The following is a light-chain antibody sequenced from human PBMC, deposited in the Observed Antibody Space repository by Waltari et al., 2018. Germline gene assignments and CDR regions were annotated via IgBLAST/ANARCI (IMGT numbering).Light chain of an antibody. CDR2: AAS. Sequence: AIRMTQSPSSLSASTGDRVTITCRASQGISSYLAWYHQKPGKAPKLLIYAASTLQSGVPPRFSGSGSGTDFTLTISCLQSEDFATYYCQQYYSYPWTFGQGTKVEI. CDR1: QGISSY. V-gene: IGKV1-8*01. CDR3: QQYYSYPWT. J-gene: IGKJ1*01.